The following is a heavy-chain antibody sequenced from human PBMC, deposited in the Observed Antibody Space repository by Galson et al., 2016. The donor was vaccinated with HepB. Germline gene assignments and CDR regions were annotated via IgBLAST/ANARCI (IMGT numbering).Heavy chain of an antibody. J-gene: IGHJ4*02. CDR2: ISFDGSQK. Sequence: SLRLSCAASGFTFSSYAMHWVRQAPGKGLEWVTVISFDGSQKYYADSVRGRFTISRDNSKNTLHLQMNSLRAEDTAVYYCARPYHFGSGNQYKMVPPLLWTWAYWGQGALVTVSS. CDR3: ARPYHFGSGNQYKMVPPLLWTWAY. V-gene: IGHV3-30*04. D-gene: IGHD3-10*01. CDR1: GFTFSSYA.